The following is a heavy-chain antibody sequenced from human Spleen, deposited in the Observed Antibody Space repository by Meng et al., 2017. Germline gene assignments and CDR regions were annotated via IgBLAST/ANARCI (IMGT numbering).Heavy chain of an antibody. CDR3: ARDCLAGYTSGWQFDY. D-gene: IGHD6-19*01. V-gene: IGHV1-46*04. J-gene: IGHJ4*02. Sequence: QVQLVQSGAEVKKPGASVKVSCKASGYTFTSHGISWVRQAPGQGLEWMGIINPSTGTTTYAQNLQGRVTMTRDTSTSTVYMELSSLRSEDTAVYYCARDCLAGYTSGWQFDYWGQGTLVTVSS. CDR2: INPSTGTT. CDR1: GYTFTSHG.